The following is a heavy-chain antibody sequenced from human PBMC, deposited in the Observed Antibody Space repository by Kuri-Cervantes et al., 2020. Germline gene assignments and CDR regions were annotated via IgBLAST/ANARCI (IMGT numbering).Heavy chain of an antibody. J-gene: IGHJ6*03. CDR1: GFTFSVYS. D-gene: IGHD4-17*01. CDR3: AREGHDSDDYVFCYYMDV. V-gene: IGHV3-48*01. CDR2: ISTSSYTI. Sequence: GESLKISCAASGFTFSVYSMNWVRQAPGKGLEWVSYISTSSYTIYYADSVKGRFTISRDNAKNSMYLQMNSLRAEDTAVYYCAREGHDSDDYVFCYYMDVWGKGTTVTVSS.